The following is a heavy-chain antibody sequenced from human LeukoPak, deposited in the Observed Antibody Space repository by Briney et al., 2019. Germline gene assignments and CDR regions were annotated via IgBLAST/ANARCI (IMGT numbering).Heavy chain of an antibody. V-gene: IGHV4-39*01. J-gene: IGHJ4*02. CDR3: ASHDLPDFWRGYLMGTFDY. CDR2: IYYSGST. CDR1: GGSISSSSYY. Sequence: SETLSLTCTVSGGSISSSSYYWGWIRQPPGKGLEWIGSIYYSGSTYYNPSLKSRVTISVDTSKNKFSLKLSSVTAADTAVYYCASHDLPDFWRGYLMGTFDYWGQRTLVTVSS. D-gene: IGHD3-3*01.